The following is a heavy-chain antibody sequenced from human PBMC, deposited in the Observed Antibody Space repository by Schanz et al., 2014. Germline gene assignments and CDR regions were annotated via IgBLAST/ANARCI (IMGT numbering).Heavy chain of an antibody. CDR1: GYTFRHYG. V-gene: IGHV1-18*04. Sequence: QVQLVQSGGEVKKPGASVKVSCKASGYTFRHYGISWLRQAPGQGLEWMGYISGYNGNTNYAPKVQGRVTMTADTATSTAAMELSSLRSEHTAMYYCAGADCSSASCYTGYVDMDVWGKGTPVTVSS. CDR2: ISGYNGNT. CDR3: AGADCSSASCYTGYVDMDV. D-gene: IGHD2-2*02. J-gene: IGHJ6*03.